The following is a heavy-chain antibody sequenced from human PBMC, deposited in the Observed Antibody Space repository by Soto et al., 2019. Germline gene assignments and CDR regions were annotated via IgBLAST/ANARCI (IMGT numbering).Heavy chain of an antibody. V-gene: IGHV3-7*03. J-gene: IGHJ4*02. CDR3: ARGWASLDY. Sequence: PGGSLRLSCVVSEFPFSDYWMTWVRQAPGKGLEWVANIKQDGSEIYYVDSVKGRFTISRDNAKNSLFPQMNSLRAEDTAVYYCARGWASLDYWGQGTLVTVSS. CDR1: EFPFSDYW. CDR2: IKQDGSEI. D-gene: IGHD6-19*01.